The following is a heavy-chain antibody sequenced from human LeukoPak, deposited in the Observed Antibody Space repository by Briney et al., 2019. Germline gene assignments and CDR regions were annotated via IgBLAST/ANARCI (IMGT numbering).Heavy chain of an antibody. J-gene: IGHJ3*02. CDR3: AKDRSVTRDAFDI. Sequence: GGSLRLSCAASGFTFSSYGMHWVRQAPGKGLEWGAVIWYDGSNKYYADSVKGRFTISRDNSKNTLYLQMNSLRAEDTAVYYCAKDRSVTRDAFDIWGQGTMVTVSS. CDR2: IWYDGSNK. D-gene: IGHD4-17*01. V-gene: IGHV3-33*06. CDR1: GFTFSSYG.